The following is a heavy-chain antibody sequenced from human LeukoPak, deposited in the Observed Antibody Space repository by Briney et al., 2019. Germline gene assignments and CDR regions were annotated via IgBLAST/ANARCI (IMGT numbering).Heavy chain of an antibody. CDR3: ARDEYSYGPKTDY. Sequence: SVKVSCKASGGTFSSYAISWVRQAPGQGLEWRGRIIPILGIANYAQKFQGRVTITADKSTSTAYMELSSLRSEDTAVYYCARDEYSYGPKTDYWGQGTLVTVSS. D-gene: IGHD5-18*01. J-gene: IGHJ4*02. CDR2: IIPILGIA. V-gene: IGHV1-69*04. CDR1: GGTFSSYA.